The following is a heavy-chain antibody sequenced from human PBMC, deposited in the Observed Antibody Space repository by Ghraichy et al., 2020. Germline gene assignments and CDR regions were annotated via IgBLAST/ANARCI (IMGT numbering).Heavy chain of an antibody. Sequence: GGSLRLSCAASGFTFSSYSMNWVRQAPGKGLEWVSSISSSSTYIYYADSVKGRFTISRDNAKNSLYLQMNSLRAEDTAVYYCATTVAHYYDYGMDVWGRGTTVSVSS. CDR1: GFTFSSYS. D-gene: IGHD4-23*01. CDR3: ATTVAHYYDYGMDV. J-gene: IGHJ6*02. V-gene: IGHV3-21*01. CDR2: ISSSSTYI.